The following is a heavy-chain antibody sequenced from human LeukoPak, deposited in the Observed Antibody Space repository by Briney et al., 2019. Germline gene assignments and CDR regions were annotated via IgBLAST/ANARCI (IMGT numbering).Heavy chain of an antibody. CDR1: GYIFTTYG. D-gene: IGHD1-7*01. CDR2: ISAYSGKT. Sequence: ASVKVSCEASGYIFTTYGISWVRQAPGQGLEWMGWISAYSGKTNYTQKLRGRVTMTTDTSTSTAYMELRSLRSDDTAVYYCVTVGGTTYFDHWGQGTLVTVSS. J-gene: IGHJ4*02. CDR3: VTVGGTTYFDH. V-gene: IGHV1-18*01.